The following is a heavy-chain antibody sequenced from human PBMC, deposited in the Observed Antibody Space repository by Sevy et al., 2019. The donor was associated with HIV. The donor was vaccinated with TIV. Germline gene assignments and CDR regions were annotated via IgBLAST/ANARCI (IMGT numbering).Heavy chain of an antibody. CDR2: ISSSSNYI. V-gene: IGHV3-21*01. J-gene: IGHJ4*02. Sequence: GGSLRLSCAASGFTFSSFGMHWVRQAPGKGLEWVSSISSSSNYIYYVDPVKGRFTISRDNPKNSLYLQMNSLRAEDTAVYYCARVYSGYYNSWGQGTLVTVSS. D-gene: IGHD1-26*01. CDR3: ARVYSGYYNS. CDR1: GFTFSSFG.